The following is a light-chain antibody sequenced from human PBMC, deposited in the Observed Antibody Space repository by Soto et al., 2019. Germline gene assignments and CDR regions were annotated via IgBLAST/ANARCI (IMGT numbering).Light chain of an antibody. CDR1: SSDVGGYDY. Sequence: QSALTQPASVSGSPGQSITISCTGTSSDVGGYDYVSSYQQHPGKAPKLMIYNVRNRPSGVSNRFSGSKAGNTASLTISGLQAEDEAAYYCSSYTSSSTVVFGGGTKLTAL. V-gene: IGLV2-14*01. J-gene: IGLJ2*01. CDR2: NVR. CDR3: SSYTSSSTVV.